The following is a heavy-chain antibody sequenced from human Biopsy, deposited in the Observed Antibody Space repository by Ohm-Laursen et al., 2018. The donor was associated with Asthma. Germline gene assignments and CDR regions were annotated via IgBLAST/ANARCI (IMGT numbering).Heavy chain of an antibody. CDR1: GYPFTDYY. CDR3: ARIKIRIGAGTDRYFDL. J-gene: IGHJ2*01. CDR2: IDPNSGGT. D-gene: IGHD3-10*01. Sequence: ASVKVSCKASGYPFTDYYVHWVRQAPGQGLEWMGRIDPNSGGTNYAQKFLGRVTMTRDTSVNTAFMVLSRLRSDDTAVYYCARIKIRIGAGTDRYFDLWGRGTLVTVS. V-gene: IGHV1-2*06.